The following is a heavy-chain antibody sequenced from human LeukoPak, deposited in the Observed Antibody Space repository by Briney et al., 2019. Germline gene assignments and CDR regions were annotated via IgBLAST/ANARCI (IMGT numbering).Heavy chain of an antibody. D-gene: IGHD2/OR15-2a*01. CDR2: IYYKGNT. J-gene: IGHJ4*02. Sequence: SETLSLTCTVSGGSISSFYWSWIRQPPGKGLEWIGYIYYKGNTNYSPSLTSRVTISLDTSKNQFSLKLSSLTAADTAVYYCARQLGSTTNFDYWGQGSLVTVSS. V-gene: IGHV4-59*01. CDR1: GGSISSFY. CDR3: ARQLGSTTNFDY.